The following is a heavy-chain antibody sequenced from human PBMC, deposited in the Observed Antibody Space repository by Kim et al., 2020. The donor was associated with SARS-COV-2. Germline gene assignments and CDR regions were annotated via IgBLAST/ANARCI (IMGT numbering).Heavy chain of an antibody. CDR3: ARMERDWSGYDYTRVVGGLIAY. Sequence: GGSLRLSCAASGFTFSSYSMNWVRQAQGKGLEWVSSISSSSSYIYYADSVKGRFTSSRDNAKNSLYLQMNSLRAEDTAVYYCARMERDWSGYDYTRVVGGLIAYWGQGTLLTVSS. J-gene: IGHJ4*02. V-gene: IGHV3-21*01. D-gene: IGHD5-12*01. CDR2: ISSSSSYI. CDR1: GFTFSSYS.